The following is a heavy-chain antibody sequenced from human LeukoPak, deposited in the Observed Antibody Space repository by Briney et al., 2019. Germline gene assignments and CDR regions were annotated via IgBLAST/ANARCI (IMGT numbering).Heavy chain of an antibody. CDR2: IDWDDDK. CDR1: GFSLSTSGMR. D-gene: IGHD7-27*01. J-gene: IGHJ4*02. Sequence: SGPALVKPTLTLTLTCTFSGFSLSTSGMRVSWIRQPPGKALEWLARIDWDDDKFYSTSLKTRLTISKDTSKNQVVLTMTNMDPVDTATYYCARLATGGYYFDYWGQGTLVTVSS. V-gene: IGHV2-70*04. CDR3: ARLATGGYYFDY.